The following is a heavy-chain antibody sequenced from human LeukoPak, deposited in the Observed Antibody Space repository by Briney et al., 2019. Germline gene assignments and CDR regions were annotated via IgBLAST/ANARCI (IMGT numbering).Heavy chain of an antibody. J-gene: IGHJ4*02. CDR1: GFTFSSYA. D-gene: IGHD4-17*01. CDR3: ARDSSRSIYGLNDY. CDR2: ISYDGSNK. V-gene: IGHV3-30*04. Sequence: GGSLRLSCAASGFTFSSYAMHWVRQAPGKGLEWVAVISYDGSNKYYADSVKGRFTTSRDNSKNTLYLQMNSLRAEDTAVYYCARDSSRSIYGLNDYWGQGTLVTVSS.